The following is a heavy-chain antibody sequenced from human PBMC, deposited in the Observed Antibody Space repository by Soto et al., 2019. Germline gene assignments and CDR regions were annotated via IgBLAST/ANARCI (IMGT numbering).Heavy chain of an antibody. V-gene: IGHV4-59*08. CDR3: ARGPYFPYYYYMDV. CDR2: IYYSGST. CDR1: GGSISSYY. Sequence: SETLSLTCTVSGGSISSYYWSWIRQPPGKGLEWIGYIYYSGSTNYNPSLKSRVTISVDTSKNQFSLKLSSVTAADTAVYYCARGPYFPYYYYMDVWGKGTTVTVSS. J-gene: IGHJ6*03. D-gene: IGHD1-26*01.